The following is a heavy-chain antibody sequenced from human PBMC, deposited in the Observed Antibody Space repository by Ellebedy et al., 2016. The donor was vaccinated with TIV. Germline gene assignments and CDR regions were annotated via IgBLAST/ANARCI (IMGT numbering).Heavy chain of an antibody. CDR1: GGSVSRRSYY. Sequence: SETLSLXXTVSGGSVSRRSYYWSWIRQSPGKGLEWLGYIYSSGSTKYNPSLRSRLTISADTSKNHFSLKLSSATAADTAVYYCTYGVNSDAFDIWGQGTMVTVSS. V-gene: IGHV4-61*03. D-gene: IGHD4-23*01. CDR3: TYGVNSDAFDI. J-gene: IGHJ3*02. CDR2: IYSSGST.